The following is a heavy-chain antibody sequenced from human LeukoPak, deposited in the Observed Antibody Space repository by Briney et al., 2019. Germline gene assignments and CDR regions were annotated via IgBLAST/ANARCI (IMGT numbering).Heavy chain of an antibody. CDR2: INHSGST. D-gene: IGHD3-16*02. CDR1: GGSIRSYY. CDR3: ARGKGDYVWGSYRSSGAFDI. Sequence: SETLSLTCTVSGGSIRSYYRSWIRQPPGKGLEWIGEINHSGSTNYNPSLKSRVTISVDTSKNQFSLKLSSVTAADTAVYYCARGKGDYVWGSYRSSGAFDIWGQGTMVTVSS. J-gene: IGHJ3*02. V-gene: IGHV4-34*01.